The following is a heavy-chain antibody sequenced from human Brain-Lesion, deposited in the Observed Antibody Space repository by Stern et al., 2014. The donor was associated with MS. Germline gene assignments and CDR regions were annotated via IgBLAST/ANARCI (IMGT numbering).Heavy chain of an antibody. V-gene: IGHV3-74*02. CDR2: INSDGSST. D-gene: IGHD1-26*01. CDR3: ARRRIVGAYWYFDL. CDR1: GFTFSSYW. Sequence: VQLVQSGGGLVQPGGSLRLSCAASGFTFSSYWMHWVRQAPGKGLGWVSRINSDGSSTSYADSVKGRFTISRDNAKNTLYLQMNSLRAEDTAVYYCARRRIVGAYWYFDLWGRGTLVTVSS. J-gene: IGHJ2*01.